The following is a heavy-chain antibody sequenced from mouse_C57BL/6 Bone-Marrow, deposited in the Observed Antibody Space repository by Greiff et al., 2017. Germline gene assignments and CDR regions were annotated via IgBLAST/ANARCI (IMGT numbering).Heavy chain of an antibody. CDR3: ARGRFPYFDY. J-gene: IGHJ2*01. Sequence: EVQLQESGPGLVKPSQSLSLTCSVTGYSITSGYYWNWIRQFPGNKLEWMGYISYDGSNNYNPSLKNRISITRDTSKNQFFLKLNSVTTEDTATYYCARGRFPYFDYWGQGTTLTVSS. CDR2: ISYDGSN. V-gene: IGHV3-6*01. CDR1: GYSITSGYY.